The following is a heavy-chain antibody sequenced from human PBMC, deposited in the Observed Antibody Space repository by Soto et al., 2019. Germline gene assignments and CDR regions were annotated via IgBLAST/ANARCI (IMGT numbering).Heavy chain of an antibody. CDR2: INAHSGGT. J-gene: IGHJ5*02. CDR1: GFSFTGYY. V-gene: IGHV1-2*02. D-gene: IGHD6-6*01. CDR3: AKDLTRQLAYWLDP. Sequence: ASVKVSCKASGFSFTGYYIHWLRQAPGQGLEWMGWINAHSGGTEYAQKFQGGVTLTGDTSIATAYLTLTSLTSDDTALYYCAKDLTRQLAYWLDPWGQGTQVTVSS.